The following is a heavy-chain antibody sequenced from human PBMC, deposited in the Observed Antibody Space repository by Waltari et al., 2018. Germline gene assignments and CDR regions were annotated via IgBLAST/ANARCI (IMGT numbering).Heavy chain of an antibody. CDR1: GLPLLRSP. D-gene: IGHD6-13*01. V-gene: IGHV3-23*01. J-gene: IGHJ4*02. Sequence: EVQLLESGGGLVQPGGFVRRACASSGLPLLRSPIRWGRQAPGKGLEWVSSISGPGLTTFYADSVKGRFSISRDNSKNTLYLQINGLRADDTAVYYCAKVGGIAAAEFQFDFWGRGTLVTVSS. CDR3: AKVGGIAAAEFQFDF. CDR2: ISGPGLTT.